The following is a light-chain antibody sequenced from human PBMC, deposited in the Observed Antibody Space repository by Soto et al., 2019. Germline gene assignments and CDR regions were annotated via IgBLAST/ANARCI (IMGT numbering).Light chain of an antibody. J-gene: IGLJ1*01. CDR1: IGNSSYI. CDR2: LEGSGSY. V-gene: IGLV4-60*03. CDR3: ETWDSNTRV. Sequence: QPVLTQSSSASASLGSSAKLTCTLSIGNSSYIIAWHQQQPGKAPRYLMKLEGSGSYNKGSGVPDRFSGSSSGADRYLTISNLQSEDEADYYCETWDSNTRVFGTGTKLTVL.